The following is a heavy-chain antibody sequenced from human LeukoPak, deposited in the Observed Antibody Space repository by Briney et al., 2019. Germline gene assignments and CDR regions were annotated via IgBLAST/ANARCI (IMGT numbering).Heavy chain of an antibody. D-gene: IGHD3-9*01. CDR1: GFTFSNYA. CDR2: ISGSGGNT. CDR3: ARNFLTGNDY. J-gene: IGHJ4*02. Sequence: GGSLRLSCAASGFTFSNYAMSWVRQAPGKGLEWVSAISGSGGNTYYADSVKGRFTISRDNSKNTLYLQMNSLRAEGTAVYYCARNFLTGNDYWGQGTLVTVSS. V-gene: IGHV3-23*01.